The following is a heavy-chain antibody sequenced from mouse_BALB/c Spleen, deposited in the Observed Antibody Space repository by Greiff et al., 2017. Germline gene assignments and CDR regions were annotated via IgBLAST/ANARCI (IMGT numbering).Heavy chain of an antibody. CDR3: ARGLLWYFDV. CDR1: GYTFTSYW. J-gene: IGHJ1*01. CDR2: IAPGGGST. V-gene: IGHV1S41*01. Sequence: DLVKPGASVKLSCKASGYTFTSYWINWIKQRPGQGLEWIGRIAPGGGSTYYNEMFKDKATLTVDTSSSTAYIQLSSLSSEDSAVYFCARGLLWYFDVWGAGTTVTVSS. D-gene: IGHD1-1*01.